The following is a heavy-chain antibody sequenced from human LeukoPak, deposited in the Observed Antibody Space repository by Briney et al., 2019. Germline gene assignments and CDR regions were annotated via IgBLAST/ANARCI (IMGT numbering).Heavy chain of an antibody. CDR2: IYYSGST. V-gene: IGHV4-39*01. J-gene: IGHJ4*02. Sequence: SETLSLTCTVSGGSISSSSYYWGWIRQPPGKGLEWIGSIYYSGSTYYNPSLKSRVTISVDTSKNPFSLKLSSVTAADTAVYSCARHYGDTYPSLVYYFDYWGQGTLVTVSS. CDR3: ARHYGDTYPSLVYYFDY. D-gene: IGHD4-17*01. CDR1: GGSISSSSYY.